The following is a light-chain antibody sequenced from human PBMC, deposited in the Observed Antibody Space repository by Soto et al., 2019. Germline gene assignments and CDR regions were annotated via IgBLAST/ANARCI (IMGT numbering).Light chain of an antibody. CDR2: EVS. CDR3: SSYKRSSTLV. CDR1: SSDVGGYNY. V-gene: IGLV2-14*01. Sequence: QSALTQPASVSGSPGQSITISCTGTSSDVGGYNYVSWYQQHPGKAPKLMIYEVSNRPSGVSNRLSGSKSCNTASLTISGLLAEDEADDYCSSYKRSSTLVFGGGTKLTVL. J-gene: IGLJ2*01.